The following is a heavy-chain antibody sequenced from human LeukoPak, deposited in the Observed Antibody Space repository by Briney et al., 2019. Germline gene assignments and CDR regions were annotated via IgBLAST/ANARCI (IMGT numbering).Heavy chain of an antibody. J-gene: IGHJ4*02. CDR1: GFTFSSYS. CDR3: ARAPHSSSSTALGY. D-gene: IGHD6-6*01. CDR2: ISSSSSTI. V-gene: IGHV3-48*01. Sequence: GGSLRLSCAASGFTFSSYSMNWVRQAPGKGLEWGLYISSSSSTIYYADSVKGRFTISRDNAKNSLYLQMNSLRAEDTAVYYCARAPHSSSSTALGYWGQGTLVTVSS.